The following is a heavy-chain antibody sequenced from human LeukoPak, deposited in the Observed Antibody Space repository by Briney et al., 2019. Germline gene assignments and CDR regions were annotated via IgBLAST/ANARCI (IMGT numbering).Heavy chain of an antibody. CDR1: GFTFDDYG. D-gene: IGHD5-12*01. J-gene: IGHJ6*03. V-gene: IGHV3-20*04. Sequence: GGSLRLSCAASGFTFDDYGLSWVRQVPGKGLEWVSGLNWNGASTGYADSVKGRFTISRDNAKNSLYLQMNSLRAEDTAVYYCARDAVGKWRGYSGYDQNYYHYMDVWGKGTTVTVSS. CDR2: LNWNGAST. CDR3: ARDAVGKWRGYSGYDQNYYHYMDV.